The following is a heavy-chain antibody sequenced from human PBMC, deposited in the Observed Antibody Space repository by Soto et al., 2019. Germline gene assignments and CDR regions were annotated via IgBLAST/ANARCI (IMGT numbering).Heavy chain of an antibody. CDR1: GFTFSSYA. CDR2: ISGSGGST. V-gene: IGHV3-23*01. D-gene: IGHD3-9*01. CDR3: AKDMELRYFDWLLLPYYFDY. J-gene: IGHJ4*02. Sequence: GGSLRLSCAASGFTFSSYAMSWVRQAPGKGLEWVSAISGSGGSTYYADSVKGRFTISRDNSKNTLYLQMNSLRAEVTAVYYCAKDMELRYFDWLLLPYYFDYWGQGTLVTVSS.